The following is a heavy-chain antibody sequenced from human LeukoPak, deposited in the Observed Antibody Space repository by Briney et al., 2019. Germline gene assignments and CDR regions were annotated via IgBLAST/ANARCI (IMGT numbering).Heavy chain of an antibody. D-gene: IGHD5-18*01. CDR1: GFTFSSYA. V-gene: IGHV3-21*05. CDR2: ISSSSSYT. Sequence: PGGSLILSCAACGFTFSSYAMHLVRQAPGKGLEWVSYISSSSSYTNYADSVKGRFTISRDNAKNSLYLQMNSLRAEDTAVYYCARGYSYGDWGQGTLVTVSS. CDR3: ARGYSYGD. J-gene: IGHJ4*02.